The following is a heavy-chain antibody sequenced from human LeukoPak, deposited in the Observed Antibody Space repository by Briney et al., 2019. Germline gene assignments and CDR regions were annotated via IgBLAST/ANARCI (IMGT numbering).Heavy chain of an antibody. J-gene: IGHJ4*02. D-gene: IGHD6-19*01. CDR3: AKHSSGITVAGTIQY. CDR1: EFTFNNYG. Sequence: GGSLRLSCSASEFTFNNYGMHWVRQAPGKGLEWVALISKDGSNEYYADSVKGRFTISRDNSKNTLDLQLNSLRADDTAVYYCAKHSSGITVAGTIQYWGQGTLVTVSS. V-gene: IGHV3-30*18. CDR2: ISKDGSNE.